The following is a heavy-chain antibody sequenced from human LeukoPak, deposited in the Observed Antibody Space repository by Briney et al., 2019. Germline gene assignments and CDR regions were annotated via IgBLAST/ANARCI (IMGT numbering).Heavy chain of an antibody. J-gene: IGHJ4*02. CDR1: GFTFSSYW. D-gene: IGHD4-17*01. V-gene: IGHV3-74*01. Sequence: GGSLRLSCAASGFTFSSYWMHWVRQVPGKGLVWVSRINKDGSSTTYADSVKGRFTISRDNAENTLYLQLSSLRGEDTAVYYCARPKDSGDSVVAFDSWGQGTLVTVSS. CDR3: ARPKDSGDSVVAFDS. CDR2: INKDGSST.